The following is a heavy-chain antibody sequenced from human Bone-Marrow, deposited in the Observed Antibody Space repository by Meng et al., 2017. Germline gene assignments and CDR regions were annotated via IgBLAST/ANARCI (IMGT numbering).Heavy chain of an antibody. J-gene: IGHJ5*02. CDR1: GGSISGSSW. V-gene: IGHV4-4*02. D-gene: IGHD2-2*01. Sequence: QVQLQESGPGLVKPSGTLSPTCTESGGSISGSSWWTWVRQPPGKGLEWIGEIYHTGSTNYNPSLKSRVTISVDKSKNQFSLKLSSVTAADTAVYYCARGYCSTTNCNWFDPWGQGTLVTVSS. CDR2: IYHTGST. CDR3: ARGYCSTTNCNWFDP.